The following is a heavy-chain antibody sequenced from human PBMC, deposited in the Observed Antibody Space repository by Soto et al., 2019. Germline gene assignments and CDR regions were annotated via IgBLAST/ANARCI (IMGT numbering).Heavy chain of an antibody. J-gene: IGHJ6*02. Sequence: ASVKVSCKAFGFIFNNYAISWVRQAPGQGLEWMGWINPNSGGTNYAQKFQGWVTMTRDTSISTAYMELSRLRSDDTAVYYCAREGYGGNSYYYYGMDVWGQGTTVTVSS. CDR3: AREGYGGNSYYYYGMDV. CDR2: INPNSGGT. CDR1: GFIFNNYA. V-gene: IGHV1-2*04. D-gene: IGHD4-17*01.